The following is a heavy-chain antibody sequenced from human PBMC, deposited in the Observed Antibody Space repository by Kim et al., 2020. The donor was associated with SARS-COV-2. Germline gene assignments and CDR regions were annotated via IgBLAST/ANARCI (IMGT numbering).Heavy chain of an antibody. D-gene: IGHD3-9*01. V-gene: IGHV1-3*01. Sequence: FQGRVTITRDTSASTAYMELSSLRSEDTAVYYCARVRRSILNYYYYGMDVWGQGTTVTVSS. J-gene: IGHJ6*02. CDR3: ARVRRSILNYYYYGMDV.